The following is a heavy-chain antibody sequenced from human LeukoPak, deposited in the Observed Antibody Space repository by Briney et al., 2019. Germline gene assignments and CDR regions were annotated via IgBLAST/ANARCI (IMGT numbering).Heavy chain of an antibody. CDR3: AREGGSYWPSSYYGMDV. J-gene: IGHJ6*02. CDR2: ISYDGSNK. D-gene: IGHD1-26*01. Sequence: PGGSLRLSCATSGFTFRSHAMHWVRQAPGKGLEWVAVISYDGSNKYYADSVKGRFTISRDNSKNTLYLQMNSLRAEDTAVYYCAREGGSYWPSSYYGMDVWGQGTTVTVSS. CDR1: GFTFRSHA. V-gene: IGHV3-30-3*01.